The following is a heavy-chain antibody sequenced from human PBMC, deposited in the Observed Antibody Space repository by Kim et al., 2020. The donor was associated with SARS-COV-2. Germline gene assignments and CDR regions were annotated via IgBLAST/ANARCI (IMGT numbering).Heavy chain of an antibody. CDR1: RDSISSGGFY. J-gene: IGHJ3*01. CDR2: IYYSGST. V-gene: IGHV4-31*03. Sequence: SETLSLTCTVSRDSISSGGFYWTWIRQHPGKGLEWIGYIYYSGSTYYNPALKSRVNISLDTSKRLFSLKLSSVTAADTALYYCASSYCSGGSCHYAFD. D-gene: IGHD2-15*01. CDR3: ASSYCSGGSCHYAFD.